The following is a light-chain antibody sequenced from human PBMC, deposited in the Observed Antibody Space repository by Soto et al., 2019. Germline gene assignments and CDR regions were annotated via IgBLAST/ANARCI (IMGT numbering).Light chain of an antibody. Sequence: EIVLTQSPGTLSLSPGERATLSCRASQSVSSSSLAWYQQKPGQAPRLLIYGASSRATGIPDRFSGSGSGTDFTLTISRLDPEDFAVYYCQQYSSSPPMYTFGQGTKLEIK. CDR1: QSVSSSS. J-gene: IGKJ2*01. CDR2: GAS. CDR3: QQYSSSPPMYT. V-gene: IGKV3-20*01.